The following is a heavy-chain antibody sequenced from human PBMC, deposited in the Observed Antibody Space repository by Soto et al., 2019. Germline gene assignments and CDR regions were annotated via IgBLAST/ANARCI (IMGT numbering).Heavy chain of an antibody. CDR1: GGSISSYY. CDR2: IYYSGST. Sequence: TSETLSLTCTVSGGSISSYYWSWIRQPPGKGLEWIGYIYYSGSTNYNPSLKSRVTISVDTSKNQFSLKLSSVTAADTAVYYCAREGFGGSYAAAFDYWGQGTLVTVSS. V-gene: IGHV4-59*01. J-gene: IGHJ4*02. CDR3: AREGFGGSYAAAFDY. D-gene: IGHD1-26*01.